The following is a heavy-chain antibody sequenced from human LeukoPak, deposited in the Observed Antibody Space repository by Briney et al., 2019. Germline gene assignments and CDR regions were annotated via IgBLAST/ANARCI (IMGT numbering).Heavy chain of an antibody. CDR3: ATSNSYYYYGMDV. V-gene: IGHV4-31*03. D-gene: IGHD4-11*01. J-gene: IGHJ6*02. Sequence: SETLSLTCTVSGGSISSGGYYWSWIRQHPGKGLEWIGHIYYSGSTYYNPSLKSRVTISVDTSKNQFSLKLSSVTAADTAVYYCATSNSYYYYGMDVWGQGTTVTVSS. CDR2: IYYSGST. CDR1: GGSISSGGYY.